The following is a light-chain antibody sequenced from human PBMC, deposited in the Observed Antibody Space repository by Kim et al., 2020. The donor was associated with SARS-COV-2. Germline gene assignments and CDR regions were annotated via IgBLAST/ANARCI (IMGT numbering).Light chain of an antibody. CDR3: QAWDSSTGGV. CDR1: KLGDKY. J-gene: IGLJ2*01. CDR2: QDS. Sequence: VSPGQTAIITCSGDKLGDKYACWYQQKPGQSPVLVIYQDSKRPSGIPERFSGSNSGNTATLTISGTQAMDEADYYCQAWDSSTGGVFGGGTQLTVL. V-gene: IGLV3-1*01.